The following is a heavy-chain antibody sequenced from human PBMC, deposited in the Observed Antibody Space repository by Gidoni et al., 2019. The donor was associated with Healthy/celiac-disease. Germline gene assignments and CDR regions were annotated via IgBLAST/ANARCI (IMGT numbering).Heavy chain of an antibody. CDR3: ARDPYSSGWGSRVNKVWFDP. J-gene: IGHJ5*02. D-gene: IGHD6-19*01. V-gene: IGHV1-46*01. CDR1: GYTFTSYY. Sequence: QVQLVQSGAEVKKPGASVKVSCKASGYTFTSYYMHWVRQAPGQGLEWMGIINPSGGSTSYAQKFQGRVTMTRDTSTSTVYMELSSLRSEDTAVYYCARDPYSSGWGSRVNKVWFDPWGQGTLVTVSS. CDR2: INPSGGST.